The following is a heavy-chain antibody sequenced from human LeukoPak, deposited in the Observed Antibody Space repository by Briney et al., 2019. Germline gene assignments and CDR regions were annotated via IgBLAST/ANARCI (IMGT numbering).Heavy chain of an antibody. J-gene: IGHJ5*02. V-gene: IGHV3-7*01. D-gene: IGHD4-17*01. CDR2: IKPDGGDK. CDR3: VEGPTGTSP. CDR1: VFILLNYL. Sequence: PGWALPLSRLSSVFILLNYLLTGLGPLPGRGRGWVANIKPDGGDKYYVDSVKGGFTISRDNAKNSLFLQMNSLRAEDTAVYFCVEGPTGTSPWGQGNLGTVSS.